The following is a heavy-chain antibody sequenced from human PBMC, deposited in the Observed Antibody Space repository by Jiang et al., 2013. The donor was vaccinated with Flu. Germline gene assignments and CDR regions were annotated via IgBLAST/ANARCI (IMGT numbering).Heavy chain of an antibody. Sequence: LLKPSETLSLTCTVSGGSISSYYWSWIRQSPGKGLEWIGYIYYSGSTKYNPSLKSRVTVSVDTSKRQFSLKLSSVAAADTAVYYCARVGSGWYEDVWYFDLWGRGTLVTVSS. V-gene: IGHV4-59*01. CDR1: GGSISSYY. CDR3: ARVGSGWYEDVWYFDL. J-gene: IGHJ2*01. D-gene: IGHD6-19*01. CDR2: IYYSGST.